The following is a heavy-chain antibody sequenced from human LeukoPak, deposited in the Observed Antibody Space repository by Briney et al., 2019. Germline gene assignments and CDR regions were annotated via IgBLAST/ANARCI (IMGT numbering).Heavy chain of an antibody. D-gene: IGHD6-6*01. J-gene: IGHJ3*02. CDR2: IYPYSGDT. CDR3: ARDRNSGSSLDI. Sequence: ASVTVSCKASVYTFTGYYIHWVRQAPGQGLEWMGWIYPYSGDTNYAQNFQGRVTMTRDTSISTAYMELSSLKSDDTAVYYCARDRNSGSSLDIWGQGTMLTVSS. V-gene: IGHV1-2*02. CDR1: VYTFTGYY.